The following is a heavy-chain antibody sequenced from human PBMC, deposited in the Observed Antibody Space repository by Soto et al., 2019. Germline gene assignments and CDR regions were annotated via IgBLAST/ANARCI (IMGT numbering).Heavy chain of an antibody. CDR1: GFTFNSYA. V-gene: IGHV3-23*01. CDR3: AKGYYFDY. J-gene: IGHJ4*02. CDR2: INGGGGTT. Sequence: GGSLRLSCAASGFTFNSYAMSWVRQAPGKGPEWVSAINGGGGTTYYADSVKGRFTISRDNSKNTLYLQMNSLRAEDTAFYYCAKGYYFDYWGQGTLVTVSS.